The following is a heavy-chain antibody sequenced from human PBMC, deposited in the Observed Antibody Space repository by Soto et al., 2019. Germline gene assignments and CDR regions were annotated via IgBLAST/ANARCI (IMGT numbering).Heavy chain of an antibody. D-gene: IGHD4-17*01. CDR2: IYFNGGP. J-gene: IGHJ4*02. CDR1: GGSISSSSNY. V-gene: IGHV4-39*01. Sequence: QLQLQESGPGLVKPSETLSLTCAVSGGSISSSSNYWGWIRQPPGKGLEWIGSIYFNGGPYYSPSLKSRVTTPVDTAKHQFSLRLSSGTAADPAVYYCASHDAAVLYYFDYWGQGTLVTVSA. CDR3: ASHDAAVLYYFDY.